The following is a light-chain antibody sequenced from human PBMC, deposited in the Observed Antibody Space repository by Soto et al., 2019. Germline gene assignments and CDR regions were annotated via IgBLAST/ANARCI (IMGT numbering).Light chain of an antibody. J-gene: IGKJ1*01. V-gene: IGKV3-20*01. CDR2: GAS. Sequence: EIVLTQSPGTLSLSPGERATLSCRASQSVSSSYLAWYQQSRGQAPRLLIYGASSRAPGIPDRFGGSGSGTDFTLTISRLEPEDFAVYYCQQYGSSRWTFGQGTKVEIK. CDR3: QQYGSSRWT. CDR1: QSVSSSY.